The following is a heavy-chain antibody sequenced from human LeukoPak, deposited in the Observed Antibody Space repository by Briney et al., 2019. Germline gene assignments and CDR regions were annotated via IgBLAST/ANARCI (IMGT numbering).Heavy chain of an antibody. J-gene: IGHJ4*02. V-gene: IGHV4-61*01. Sequence: SETLSLTCTVSGGSVSSGSYYWSWIRQPPGKGLEWIGYIYYSGSTNYSPSLKSRVTISVDTSKNQFSLKLSSVTAADTAVYYCASSEWIQLWSPPYFDYWGQGTLVTVSS. CDR1: GGSVSSGSYY. D-gene: IGHD5-18*01. CDR3: ASSEWIQLWSPPYFDY. CDR2: IYYSGST.